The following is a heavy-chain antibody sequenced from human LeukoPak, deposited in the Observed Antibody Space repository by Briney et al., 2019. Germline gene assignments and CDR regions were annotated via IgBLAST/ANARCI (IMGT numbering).Heavy chain of an antibody. V-gene: IGHV1-2*02. D-gene: IGHD6-19*01. CDR2: INPNSGGT. CDR3: ARGASGDSSGWYYY. Sequence: ASVKVSCKASGYTFTGYYMHWVRQAPGQGLEWMGWINPNSGGTNYARKFQGRVTMTRDTSSSTAYMEVSRLRSDDTAVYYCARGASGDSSGWYYYWGQGTLVTVSS. J-gene: IGHJ4*02. CDR1: GYTFTGYY.